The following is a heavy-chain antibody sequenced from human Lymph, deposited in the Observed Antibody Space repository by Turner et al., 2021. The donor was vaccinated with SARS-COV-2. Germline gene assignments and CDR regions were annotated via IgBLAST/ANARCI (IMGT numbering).Heavy chain of an antibody. D-gene: IGHD2-15*01. CDR2: ISYDGTNK. J-gene: IGHJ4*02. Sequence: QVRLVESGGGVVQPGRSLRLSCAASGFTFRSYAMHWVRQAPGKALECVALISYDGTNKYYADSVKGRFTISRDNSKNTLFLQMNSLRAEDTAVYYCARDGGGNFNYWGQGTLVTVSS. V-gene: IGHV3-30-3*01. CDR1: GFTFRSYA. CDR3: ARDGGGNFNY.